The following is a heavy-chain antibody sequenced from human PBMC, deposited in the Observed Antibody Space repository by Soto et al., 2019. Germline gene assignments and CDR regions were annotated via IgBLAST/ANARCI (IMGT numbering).Heavy chain of an antibody. CDR3: ARVTGVGGFDY. V-gene: IGHV3-48*01. Sequence: EVQLVESGGGLVQPGGSLRLSCAASGFTFSSYSMNWVRQAPGKGLEWVSYISSSSTIYYADSVKGRFTISRDNAKNSLYLQMNSLRAEDTAVYYCARVTGVGGFDYWGQGTLVTVSS. D-gene: IGHD3-16*01. CDR1: GFTFSSYS. CDR2: ISSSSTI. J-gene: IGHJ4*02.